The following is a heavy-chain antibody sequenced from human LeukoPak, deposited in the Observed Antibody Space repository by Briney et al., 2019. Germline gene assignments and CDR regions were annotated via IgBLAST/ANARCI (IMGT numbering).Heavy chain of an antibody. V-gene: IGHV1-18*04. Sequence: ASVKVSCKASGYTLTSYGISWVRQAPGQGLEWMGWISGYNGNTNYAQKFQGRVTMTTDTSTSTAYMELRSLRSDDTAVYYCARQTTVTSLDLSDIWGQGTMVTVSS. CDR1: GYTLTSYG. CDR3: ARQTTVTSLDLSDI. CDR2: ISGYNGNT. J-gene: IGHJ3*02. D-gene: IGHD4-17*01.